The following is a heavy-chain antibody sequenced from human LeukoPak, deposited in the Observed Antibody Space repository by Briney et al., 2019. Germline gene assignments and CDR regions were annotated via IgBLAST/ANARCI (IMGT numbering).Heavy chain of an antibody. CDR3: ARGYFWSGYALDY. J-gene: IGHJ4*02. D-gene: IGHD3-3*01. V-gene: IGHV1-3*01. CDR2: INAGNGNT. Sequence: ASVKVSCKASGYTFTSYAMHWVRQAPGQRLEWMGWINAGNGNTKYSQKFQGRVTITRDTSASTAYMELSSLRSEDTAVYYCARGYFWSGYALDYWGQGTLDTVSS. CDR1: GYTFTSYA.